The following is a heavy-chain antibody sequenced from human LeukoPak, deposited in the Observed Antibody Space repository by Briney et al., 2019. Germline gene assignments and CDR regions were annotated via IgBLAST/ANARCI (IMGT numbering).Heavy chain of an antibody. V-gene: IGHV1-8*01. J-gene: IGHJ4*02. CDR3: ARGRKSMHFDY. CDR2: MNPNSGNT. Sequence: GASVKVSCKASGYTFTSYDINWVRQATGQGLEWLGWMNPNSGNTGYAQKFQGRVTITRNTSISTAYMELSSLRSEDTAVYYCARGRKSMHFDYWGQGTLVTVSS. CDR1: GYTFTSYD. D-gene: IGHD2/OR15-2a*01.